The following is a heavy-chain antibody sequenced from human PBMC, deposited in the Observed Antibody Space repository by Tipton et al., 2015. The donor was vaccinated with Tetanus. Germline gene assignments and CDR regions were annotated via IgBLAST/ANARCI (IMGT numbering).Heavy chain of an antibody. CDR2: ISSSSRYI. CDR3: ARGMAEASNCGGDCYSDY. Sequence: SLRLSCAASGFTLRTYSMNWVRQAPGKVLEWVSSISSSSRYIYYADSVKGRFTISRDNAKNSLYLQMISLRAEDTAVYSCARGMAEASNCGGDCYSDYWGQGTLVTVSS. J-gene: IGHJ4*02. D-gene: IGHD2-21*02. V-gene: IGHV3-21*01. CDR1: GFTLRTYS.